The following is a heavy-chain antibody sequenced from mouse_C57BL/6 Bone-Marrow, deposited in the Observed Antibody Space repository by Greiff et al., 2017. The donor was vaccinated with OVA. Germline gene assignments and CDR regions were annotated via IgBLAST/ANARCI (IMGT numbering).Heavy chain of an antibody. J-gene: IGHJ3*01. CDR2: IFPGSGST. CDR3: ASYYYGSPWFAY. Sequence: VQLQQSGPELVRPGASVKISCKAPGYTFTSHWMQWVRQRPGQGLEWIGEIFPGSGSTYYNEKFKGKATLTVDTSSSTAYMQLSSLTSEDSAVYFCASYYYGSPWFAYWGQGTLVTVSA. V-gene: IGHV1-56*01. D-gene: IGHD1-1*01. CDR1: GYTFTSHW.